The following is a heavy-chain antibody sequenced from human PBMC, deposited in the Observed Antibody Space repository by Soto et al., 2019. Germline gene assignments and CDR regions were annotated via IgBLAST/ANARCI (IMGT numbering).Heavy chain of an antibody. CDR1: GGSISSSSYY. D-gene: IGHD4-17*01. Sequence: QLQLQESGPGLVKPSETLSLTCTVSGGSISSSSYYWGWIRQPPGKGLEWIGSIYYSGSTYYNPSLKSRVTISVDTSETQLALKLSSVTAADTAVYYCARHSTTVTTSDAFDIWGQGTMVTVSS. CDR2: IYYSGST. V-gene: IGHV4-39*01. CDR3: ARHSTTVTTSDAFDI. J-gene: IGHJ3*02.